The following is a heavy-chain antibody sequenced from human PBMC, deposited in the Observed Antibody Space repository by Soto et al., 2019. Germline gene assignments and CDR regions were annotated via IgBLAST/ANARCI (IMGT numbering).Heavy chain of an antibody. Sequence: PSETLSLTCTVSGGSISSSSYYWGWIRQPPGKGLEWIGSIYYSGSTYYNPSLKSRVTISVDTSKNQFSLKLSSVTAADTAVYYCASVTPLQRGSGGYYLDYYYGMDVWGQGTTVTVSS. CDR2: IYYSGST. J-gene: IGHJ6*02. CDR3: ASVTPLQRGSGGYYLDYYYGMDV. V-gene: IGHV4-39*01. CDR1: GGSISSSSYY. D-gene: IGHD3-10*01.